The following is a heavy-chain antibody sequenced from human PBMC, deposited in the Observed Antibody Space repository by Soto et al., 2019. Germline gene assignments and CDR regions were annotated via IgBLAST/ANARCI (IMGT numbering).Heavy chain of an antibody. CDR1: GGTFSSYA. D-gene: IGHD3-3*01. CDR3: ARVNGDYDFWSGPYYYGMDV. V-gene: IGHV1-69*01. Sequence: QVQLVQSGAEVKKPGSSVKVSCKASGGTFSSYAISWVRQAPGQGLEWMGGTIPIFGTANYAQKFQGRVTITEDEYTSTAYMEVSRMRSEDTGVYYCARVNGDYDFWSGPYYYGMDVWGPGTTVTVSS. J-gene: IGHJ6*02. CDR2: TIPIFGTA.